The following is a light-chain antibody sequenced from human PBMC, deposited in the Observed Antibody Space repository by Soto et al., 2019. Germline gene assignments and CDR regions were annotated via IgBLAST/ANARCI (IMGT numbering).Light chain of an antibody. J-gene: IGLJ1*01. CDR3: CSHAGSYTFV. Sequence: QSALTQPRSVSGSPGQSVTISCTGTSSDVAKYDYVSWYQQSPGKAPKLLIYDVSKRPSGVPDRFSGSEFGITASLTISGLRTEDDADYFCCSHAGSYTFVFGTGTKVTVL. CDR1: SSDVAKYDY. V-gene: IGLV2-11*01. CDR2: DVS.